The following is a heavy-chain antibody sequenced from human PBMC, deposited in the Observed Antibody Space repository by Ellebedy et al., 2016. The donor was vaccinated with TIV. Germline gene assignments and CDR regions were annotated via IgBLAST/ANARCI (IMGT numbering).Heavy chain of an antibody. J-gene: IGHJ3*01. Sequence: GESLKISCVASGFTFRIYGMHWVRQAPGKGLEWVAVICYDGRNKSYADSVKGRFTISRDNSKSTLFLQMNSLRVDDTAMYYCARDTVAVPDGNTFDFWGQGTMVTVST. V-gene: IGHV3-33*01. CDR2: ICYDGRNK. CDR3: ARDTVAVPDGNTFDF. D-gene: IGHD2-2*01. CDR1: GFTFRIYG.